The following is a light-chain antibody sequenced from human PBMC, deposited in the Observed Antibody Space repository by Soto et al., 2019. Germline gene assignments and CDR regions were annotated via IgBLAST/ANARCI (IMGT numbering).Light chain of an antibody. Sequence: QSALTQPASVSGSPGQSITISCTGTSSDVGGYNYVYWYQQHPGKAPKLMIYEVSNRPSGVSNRFSGSKSGNTASLTISGLQAEDEADYYCSSSTSSSTLVFGTGTKVTVL. CDR2: EVS. CDR3: SSSTSSSTLV. J-gene: IGLJ1*01. V-gene: IGLV2-14*01. CDR1: SSDVGGYNY.